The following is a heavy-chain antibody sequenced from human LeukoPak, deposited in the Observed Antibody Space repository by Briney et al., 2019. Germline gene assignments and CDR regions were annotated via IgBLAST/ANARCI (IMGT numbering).Heavy chain of an antibody. CDR2: INPNSGDT. Sequence: ASVKVSCKASGYTFTAYYIHWVRQAPGQGLEWMGWINPNSGDTNYAQKFQGRVTLTRDTSISTAYMELSRLRSDDTAVYYCARDGIAAAGVFYYWGQGTLVTVSS. V-gene: IGHV1-2*02. D-gene: IGHD6-13*01. CDR1: GYTFTAYY. CDR3: ARDGIAAAGVFYY. J-gene: IGHJ4*02.